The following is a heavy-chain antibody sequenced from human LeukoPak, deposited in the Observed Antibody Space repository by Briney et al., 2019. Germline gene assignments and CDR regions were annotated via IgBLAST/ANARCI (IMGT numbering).Heavy chain of an antibody. D-gene: IGHD5-18*01. J-gene: IGHJ6*02. CDR1: GGSISSYY. Sequence: SETLSLTCTVSGGSISSYYCSWIRQPPGKGLEWIAYIYYNGNTKYNSSLKSRVTISVDTSKNQFSLKLSSVTAADTAVYYCARLDTAYLHYYGLDVWGQGTTVTVSS. CDR3: ARLDTAYLHYYGLDV. CDR2: IYYNGNT. V-gene: IGHV4-59*01.